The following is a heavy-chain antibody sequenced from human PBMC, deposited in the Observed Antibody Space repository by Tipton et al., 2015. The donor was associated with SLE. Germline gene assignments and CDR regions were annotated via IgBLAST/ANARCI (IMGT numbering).Heavy chain of an antibody. CDR3: ARHMITGGEFDY. CDR2: IYYSGSP. J-gene: IGHJ4*02. V-gene: IGHV4-39*01. D-gene: IGHD3-16*01. CDR1: GGSISLSSYY. Sequence: TLSLTCTVSGGSISLSSYYWGWIRQPPGKGLEWIGNIYYSGSPYYNPSLKSRVTISVNTSKNQFSLRLSSVTAADTAVYYCARHMITGGEFDYWGQGTLVTVSS.